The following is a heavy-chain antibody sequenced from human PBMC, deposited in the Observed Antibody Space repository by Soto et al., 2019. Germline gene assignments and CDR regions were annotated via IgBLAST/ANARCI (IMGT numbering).Heavy chain of an antibody. J-gene: IGHJ6*02. V-gene: IGHV4-59*01. Sequence: KTSETLSLTCTVSGGSISSYYWSWIRQPPGKGLEWIGYIYYSGSTNYNPSLKSRVTISVDTSKNQFSLKLSSVTAADTAVYYCVSSTPRGGMDVWGQGTTVTVSS. CDR1: GGSISSYY. CDR3: VSSTPRGGMDV. D-gene: IGHD2-2*01. CDR2: IYYSGST.